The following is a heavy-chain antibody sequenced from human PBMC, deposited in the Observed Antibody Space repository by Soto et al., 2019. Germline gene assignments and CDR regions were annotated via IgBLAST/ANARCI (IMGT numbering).Heavy chain of an antibody. D-gene: IGHD2-21*02. CDR1: GFTFSSYS. CDR3: ARATDCGGDCCMLYFQH. V-gene: IGHV3-21*01. CDR2: ISSSSSYI. J-gene: IGHJ1*01. Sequence: EVQLVESGGGLVKPGGSLRLSCAASGFTFSSYSMNWVRQAPGKGLEWVSSISSSSSYIYYADSVKGRFTISRDNAKNSLYLQMNSLRAEDTAVYYCARATDCGGDCCMLYFQHWGQGTLVTVSS.